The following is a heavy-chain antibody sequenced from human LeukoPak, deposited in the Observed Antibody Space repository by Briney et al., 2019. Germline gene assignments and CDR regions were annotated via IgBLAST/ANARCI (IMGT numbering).Heavy chain of an antibody. CDR2: IRSKAYGGTT. J-gene: IGHJ4*02. Sequence: GGSLRLSCTASGFTFGDYAMSWVRQAPGKGLEWVGFIRSKAYGGTTEYAASVKGRFTISRDDSKSIAYLQMNSLKTEDTAVYYCTRGYYDILTGYLYWGQGTLVTVSS. CDR3: TRGYYDILTGYLY. V-gene: IGHV3-49*04. CDR1: GFTFGDYA. D-gene: IGHD3-9*01.